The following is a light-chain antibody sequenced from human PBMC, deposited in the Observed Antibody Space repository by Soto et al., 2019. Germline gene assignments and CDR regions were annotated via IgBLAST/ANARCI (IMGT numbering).Light chain of an antibody. CDR1: QDISSW. CDR2: AAS. CDR3: QQANSFPLT. V-gene: IGKV1D-12*01. J-gene: IGKJ4*01. Sequence: DLQMTQSPSSVSASVGDSVTITCRASQDISSWLAWYQQKPGKAPNLLIYAASTLQSGVPSRFSGSGSGTDFTLTISSLQPEDFATYYCQQANSFPLTFGGGTKVEIK.